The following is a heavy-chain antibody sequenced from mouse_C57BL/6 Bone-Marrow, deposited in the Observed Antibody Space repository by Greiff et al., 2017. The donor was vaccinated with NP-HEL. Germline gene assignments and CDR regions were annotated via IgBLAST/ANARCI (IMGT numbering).Heavy chain of an antibody. CDR2: IDPSDSYT. Sequence: QVQLQQPGAELVMPGASVKLSCKASGYTFTSYWMHWVKQRPGQGLEWIGEIDPSDSYTNYTQKLKGKSTLTLDKSSSTAYMQLSSLTSEDSSVYYCAREAQATPYAMDYWGQGTAVTVSS. CDR1: GYTFTSYW. V-gene: IGHV1-69*01. D-gene: IGHD3-2*02. J-gene: IGHJ4*01. CDR3: AREAQATPYAMDY.